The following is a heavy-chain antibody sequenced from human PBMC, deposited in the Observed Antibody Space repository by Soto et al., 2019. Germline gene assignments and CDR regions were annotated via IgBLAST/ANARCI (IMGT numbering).Heavy chain of an antibody. CDR3: ARVSQYSSIVQH. V-gene: IGHV4-34*01. CDR2: INHSGST. D-gene: IGHD6-13*01. CDR1: GGSFSGYY. Sequence: SETLSLTCAVYGGSFSGYYWSWIRQPPGKGLEWIGEINHSGSTRYNPPLESRVTISVDTSKNQFSLNLNSVTAADTAVYYCARVSQYSSIVQHWGQGALVTVSS. J-gene: IGHJ1*01.